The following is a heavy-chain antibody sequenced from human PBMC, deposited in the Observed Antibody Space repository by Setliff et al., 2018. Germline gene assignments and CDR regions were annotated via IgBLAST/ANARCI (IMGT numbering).Heavy chain of an antibody. CDR2: IIPILGIA. V-gene: IGHV1-69*10. CDR3: AYGMDV. CDR1: GYTFTGYY. Sequence: SVKVSCKASGYTFTGYYMHWVRQAPGQGLEWMGGIIPILGIANYAQRVQGRVTITADKSTSTAYMELSSLRSEDTAVYYCAYGMDVWGQGTTVTVS. J-gene: IGHJ6*02.